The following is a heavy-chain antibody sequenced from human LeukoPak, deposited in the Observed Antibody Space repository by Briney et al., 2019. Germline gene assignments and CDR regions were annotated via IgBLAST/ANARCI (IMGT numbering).Heavy chain of an antibody. CDR2: ISAYNGNT. CDR1: GYTFTSYD. V-gene: IGHV1-18*01. J-gene: IGHJ4*02. Sequence: ASVKVSCKSSGYTFTSYDINWVRQAPGQGFEWMGWISAYNGNTNYAQKLQGRVTMTTDTSTSTAYMELRSLRSDDTAVYYCARDGLTYAYYYDSSGYYWGQGTLVTVSS. CDR3: ARDGLTYAYYYDSSGYY. D-gene: IGHD3-22*01.